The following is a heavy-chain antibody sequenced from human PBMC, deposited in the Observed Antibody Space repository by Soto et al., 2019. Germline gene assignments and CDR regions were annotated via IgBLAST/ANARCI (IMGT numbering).Heavy chain of an antibody. Sequence: QVQLQESGPGLVKPSQTLSLTCTVSGGSISSGTYYWSWIRQYPGKGLEWIGYIYYSGSTYYNPSLKSRVAISGDTSKNQFSLNLSSVTAADTAVYYCARVWRSGSYCAFDIWGQGTMVIVSS. D-gene: IGHD1-26*01. CDR1: GGSISSGTYY. CDR2: IYYSGST. V-gene: IGHV4-31*03. J-gene: IGHJ3*02. CDR3: ARVWRSGSYCAFDI.